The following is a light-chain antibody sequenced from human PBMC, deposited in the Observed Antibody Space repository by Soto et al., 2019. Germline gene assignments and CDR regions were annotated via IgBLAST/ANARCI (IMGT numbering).Light chain of an antibody. V-gene: IGLV2-8*01. CDR2: EVS. J-gene: IGLJ1*01. Sequence: QSALTQPPSASGSPGQSVTISCTGTSSDIGGYNYVSWYQQHPGKAPKLLIYEVSNRPSGVPDRFSGSKSGNTASLTVSGLQTEDEADYYGSSYAGNNKRYVFGTGTKVTVL. CDR1: SSDIGGYNY. CDR3: SSYAGNNKRYV.